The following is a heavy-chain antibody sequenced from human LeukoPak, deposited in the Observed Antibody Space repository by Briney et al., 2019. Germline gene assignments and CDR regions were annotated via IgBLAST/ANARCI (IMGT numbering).Heavy chain of an antibody. V-gene: IGHV1-2*04. Sequence: GASVKVSCKASGYTFTGYYMHWVRQAPGQGLEWMGWINPNSGGTNYAQKFQGWVTMTRDTSISTAYMELSRLRSDDTAVYYCARRVGYYDSSGYYYYYYMDVWGKGTTVTVSS. CDR3: ARRVGYYDSSGYYYYYYMDV. CDR2: INPNSGGT. D-gene: IGHD3-22*01. CDR1: GYTFTGYY. J-gene: IGHJ6*03.